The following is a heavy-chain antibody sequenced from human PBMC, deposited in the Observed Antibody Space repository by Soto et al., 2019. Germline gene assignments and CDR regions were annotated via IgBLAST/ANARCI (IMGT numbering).Heavy chain of an antibody. Sequence: QVQLQESGPGPVKPSETLSPTCTVSSDSIRSYYWSWIRQPPGKGLEWVGYISYPGSTIYNPSLESRATISLDTSKNQLSLSLNSVTVADTALSYCASVGELPVWFDPWGRGTLVTVSS. CDR1: SDSIRSYY. D-gene: IGHD3-10*01. J-gene: IGHJ5*02. CDR3: ASVGELPVWFDP. CDR2: ISYPGST. V-gene: IGHV4-59*13.